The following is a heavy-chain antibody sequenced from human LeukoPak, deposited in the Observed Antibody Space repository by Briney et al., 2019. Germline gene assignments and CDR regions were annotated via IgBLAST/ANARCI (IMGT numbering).Heavy chain of an antibody. CDR1: GFTFSSYG. CDR3: AKDLNWNDELDWFDP. J-gene: IGHJ5*02. V-gene: IGHV3-30*18. CDR2: ISYDGSNK. Sequence: GGSLRLSCAASGFTFSSYGMHWVRQAPGKGLEWVAVISYDGSNKYYADSVKGRFTISRDNSKNSLYLQMNSLRAEDTAVYYCAKDLNWNDELDWFDPWGQGTLVTVSS. D-gene: IGHD1-1*01.